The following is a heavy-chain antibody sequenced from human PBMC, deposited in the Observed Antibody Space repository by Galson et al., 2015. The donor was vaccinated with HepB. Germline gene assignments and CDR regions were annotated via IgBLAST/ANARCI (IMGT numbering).Heavy chain of an antibody. Sequence: PKKGLEWIGSIYYGGRTYFSPSFQSRVAMSVDTSKNQLSLTLSSVTAADTAVYYCARPLVLNGRFTPGVGPFHIWGHGTMVTVSA. D-gene: IGHD2-8*01. CDR3: ARPLVLNGRFTPGVGPFHI. V-gene: IGHV4-39*01. CDR2: IYYGGRT. J-gene: IGHJ3*02.